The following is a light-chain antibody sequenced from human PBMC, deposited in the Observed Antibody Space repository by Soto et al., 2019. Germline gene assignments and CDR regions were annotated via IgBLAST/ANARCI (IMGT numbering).Light chain of an antibody. J-gene: IGLJ1*01. Sequence: QSALTQPPSASGSPGQSVTISCTGTSSDIGAYNYVSWYQQHPGKAPKLMIYEVNKRPSGVPDRFSGSKSGNTASLTVSGFQAEDETDYYCSSYAGSNTYVFGIGTKVTVL. V-gene: IGLV2-8*01. CDR3: SSYAGSNTYV. CDR1: SSDIGAYNY. CDR2: EVN.